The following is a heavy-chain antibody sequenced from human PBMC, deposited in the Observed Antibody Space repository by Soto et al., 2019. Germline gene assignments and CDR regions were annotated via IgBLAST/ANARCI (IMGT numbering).Heavy chain of an antibody. Sequence: PGGSLRLSCAASGFTFSSYWMHWVRQAPGKGLVWVSRINSDGSSTSYADSVKGRFTISRDNAKNTLYLQMNSLRAEDTAVYYCARGDYSNYYYYYMDVWGKGTTVTVSS. J-gene: IGHJ6*03. CDR3: ARGDYSNYYYYYMDV. D-gene: IGHD4-4*01. CDR1: GFTFSSYW. CDR2: INSDGSST. V-gene: IGHV3-74*01.